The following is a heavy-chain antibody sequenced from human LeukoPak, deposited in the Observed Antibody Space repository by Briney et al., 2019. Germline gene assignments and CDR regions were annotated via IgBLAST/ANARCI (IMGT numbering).Heavy chain of an antibody. CDR2: IHYSGST. Sequence: SETLSLTCTVSGGSISSYYWSWIRQPPAKGLEWIGYIHYSGSTHYNPSLKSRVTISVDTSKNQVSLKLRSVTAADTAVYYCARTTEGYAGGPGYSYYYYMDVWGKGTTVTISS. V-gene: IGHV4-59*01. CDR1: GGSISSYY. CDR3: ARTTEGYAGGPGYSYYYYMDV. D-gene: IGHD5-12*01. J-gene: IGHJ6*03.